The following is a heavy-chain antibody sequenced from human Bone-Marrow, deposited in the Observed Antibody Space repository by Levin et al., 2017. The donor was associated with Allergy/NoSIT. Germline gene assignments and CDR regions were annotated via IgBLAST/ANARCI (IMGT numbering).Heavy chain of an antibody. D-gene: IGHD4-17*01. CDR2: IKQDSSEK. V-gene: IGHV3-7*01. CDR3: VRDPLGENFDY. CDR1: GFTFSSYW. Sequence: SCVASGFTFSSYWMSWVRQAPGKGLEWVGNIKQDSSEKDYIESVKGRFTISRDDAKNSVYLQMNSLRVEDTAVYYCVRDPLGENFDYWGQGTLVTVSS. J-gene: IGHJ4*02.